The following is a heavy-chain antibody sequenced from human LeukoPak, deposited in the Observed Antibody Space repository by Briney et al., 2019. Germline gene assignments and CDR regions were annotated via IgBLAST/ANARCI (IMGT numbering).Heavy chain of an antibody. CDR2: ISAYNGNT. Sequence: ASVKVSCKPSGYTFITYGISWVRQAPGQGLEWMGWISAYNGNTNYAQKLQGRVTMTTDTSTSTAYMELRSLRSDDTAMYYCASGPSGYYSWGQGTLVTVSS. CDR1: GYTFITYG. V-gene: IGHV1-18*01. D-gene: IGHD3-22*01. CDR3: ASGPSGYYS. J-gene: IGHJ4*02.